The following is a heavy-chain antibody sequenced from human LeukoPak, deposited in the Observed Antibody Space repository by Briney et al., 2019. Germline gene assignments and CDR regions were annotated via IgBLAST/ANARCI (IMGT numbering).Heavy chain of an antibody. D-gene: IGHD2-15*01. J-gene: IGHJ4*02. CDR1: GYSLIRNW. CDR2: IYPGDSDT. Sequence: GESLKISCKVSGYSLIRNWIGWVRQMPGKGLEWMGIIYPGDSDTKYSPSFQGQVTISADKSISTAYLQWSSLKASDTAIYYCARTYCSGGSCSSDAHWGYWGQGTLVTVSS. V-gene: IGHV5-51*01. CDR3: ARTYCSGGSCSSDAHWGY.